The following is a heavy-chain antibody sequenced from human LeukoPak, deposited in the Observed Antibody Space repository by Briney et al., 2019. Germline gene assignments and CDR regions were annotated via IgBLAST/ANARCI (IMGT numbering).Heavy chain of an antibody. CDR3: ARAMTTVTARWFDP. CDR1: GCTFTSYD. Sequence: ASVKVSCKASGCTFTSYDINWVRQATGQGLEWMGWMNPNSGNTGCAQKFQGRVTMTRNTSISTAYMELSSLRSEDTAVYYCARAMTTVTARWFDPWGQGTLVTVSS. D-gene: IGHD4-11*01. CDR2: MNPNSGNT. J-gene: IGHJ5*02. V-gene: IGHV1-8*01.